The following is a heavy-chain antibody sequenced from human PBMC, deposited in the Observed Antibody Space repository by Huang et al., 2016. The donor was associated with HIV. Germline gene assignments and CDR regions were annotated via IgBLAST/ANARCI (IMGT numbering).Heavy chain of an antibody. J-gene: IGHJ4*02. CDR3: ARDIAIFGEPLDS. V-gene: IGHV4-39*01. CDR1: GVSVTRSPWY. CDR2: INYDGST. D-gene: IGHD3-3*01. Sequence: QPRLQESGPGLVKPSETLSLTCSVSGVSVTRSPWYWVWVRQSPGKGLEWIASINYDGSTYYKSSLKSRLTTSLDTSKNQFSLKLTSVTAADTAVYFCARDIAIFGEPLDSWDQGTAVTVSS.